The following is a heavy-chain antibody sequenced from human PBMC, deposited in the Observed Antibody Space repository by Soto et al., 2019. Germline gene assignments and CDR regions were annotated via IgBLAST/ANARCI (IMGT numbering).Heavy chain of an antibody. CDR2: INLSGGSS. CDR3: ARVYCSGGSCYSIDY. V-gene: IGHV1-46*03. Sequence: QVQLVQSGAEVKKPGASVKVSCKASGYTFTSYYMHWVRQAPGQGLEWVGIINLSGGSSSYAQKFQGRVTMTRDTSTSTVYMELSSLRSEDTAVYYCARVYCSGGSCYSIDYWGQGTLVTVSS. D-gene: IGHD2-15*01. J-gene: IGHJ4*02. CDR1: GYTFTSYY.